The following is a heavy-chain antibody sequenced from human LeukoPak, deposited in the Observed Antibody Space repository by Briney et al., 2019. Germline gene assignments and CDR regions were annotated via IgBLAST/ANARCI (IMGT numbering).Heavy chain of an antibody. CDR2: ISAYNGNT. D-gene: IGHD6-19*01. Sequence: ASVKVSCKASGYTFTSYGISWVRRAPGQGLEWMGWISAYNGNTNYAQKLQGRVTMTTDTSTSTAYMELRSLRSDDTAVYYCAREHGPGWLGNWFDPWGQGTLVTVSS. CDR3: AREHGPGWLGNWFDP. CDR1: GYTFTSYG. J-gene: IGHJ5*02. V-gene: IGHV1-18*01.